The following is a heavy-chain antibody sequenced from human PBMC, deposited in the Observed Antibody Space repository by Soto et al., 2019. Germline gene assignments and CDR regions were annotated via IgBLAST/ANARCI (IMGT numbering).Heavy chain of an antibody. Sequence: ASVKVSCKASGYTFTSNGISWVRQAPGQGLEWMGWISGHNGDTDYAQKFQVRVTMTTGTATSTAYMEVRSLIPDDTAVYYCARDKPQQIVGYNYYYGLDVWGQGTTVNVSS. D-gene: IGHD6-6*01. CDR3: ARDKPQQIVGYNYYYGLDV. J-gene: IGHJ6*02. CDR2: ISGHNGDT. CDR1: GYTFTSNG. V-gene: IGHV1-18*04.